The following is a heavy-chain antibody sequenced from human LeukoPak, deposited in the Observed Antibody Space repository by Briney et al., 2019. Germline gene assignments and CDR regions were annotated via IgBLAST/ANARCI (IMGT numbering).Heavy chain of an antibody. CDR1: GLTFGDYA. CDR3: TRAQRRGYSGYDLGY. D-gene: IGHD5-12*01. Sequence: GGSLRLSCTASGLTFGDYAMNWVRQAPGKGLEWVGFIRSKAYGGTTEYAASVKGRFTISRDDSKSIAYLQMNSLKTEDTAVYYCTRAQRRGYSGYDLGYWGQGTLVTVSS. J-gene: IGHJ4*02. V-gene: IGHV3-49*04. CDR2: IRSKAYGGTT.